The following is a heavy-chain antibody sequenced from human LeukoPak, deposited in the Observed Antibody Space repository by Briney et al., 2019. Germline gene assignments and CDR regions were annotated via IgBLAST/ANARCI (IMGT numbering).Heavy chain of an antibody. J-gene: IGHJ5*02. D-gene: IGHD5-12*01. CDR1: GFALSSYE. CDR3: ARGPSGRGYGDA. V-gene: IGHV3-48*03. Sequence: PGGSLRLSCAASGFALSSYEMNWVRQAPGKGLEWVSYITSSGSTTYYADSVKGRFTISRDNAKNSLYLQMNSLRVEDTAVYYCARGPSGRGYGDAWGQGTLVTVSS. CDR2: ITSSGSTT.